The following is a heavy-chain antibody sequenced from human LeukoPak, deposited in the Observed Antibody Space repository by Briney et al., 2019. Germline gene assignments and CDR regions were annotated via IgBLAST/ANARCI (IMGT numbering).Heavy chain of an antibody. CDR2: ISGSGTVI. D-gene: IGHD3-10*01. J-gene: IGHJ4*02. CDR1: GYTFNGYN. CDR3: ARDDNDHGEYFDH. V-gene: IGHV3-48*02. Sequence: GGSLRLSCAASGYTFNGYNINWVRHAPGKGLEWVSYISGSGTVIDYADSVKGRFTVSRDNAKNSVYLQMSSLRDDDTAVYYCARDDNDHGEYFDHWGRGTLV.